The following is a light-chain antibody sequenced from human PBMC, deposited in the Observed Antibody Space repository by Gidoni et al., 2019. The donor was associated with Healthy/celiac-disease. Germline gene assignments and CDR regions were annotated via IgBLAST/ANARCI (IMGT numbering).Light chain of an antibody. CDR1: QSISSD. J-gene: IGKJ4*02. V-gene: IGKV1-39*01. CDR3: QQSYSTPPT. CDR2: AAS. Sequence: PLTPSPSSLSASVGDRVTITCRASQSISSDLNWYQQKPGKAPKLLIYAASSLQSGVPSRFSGSGSGTDFTLTISSLQPEDFATYYCQQSYSTPPTFGGGTKVEIK.